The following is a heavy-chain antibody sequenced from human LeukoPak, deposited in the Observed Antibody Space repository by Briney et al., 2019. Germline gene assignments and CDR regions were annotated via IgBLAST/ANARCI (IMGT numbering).Heavy chain of an antibody. J-gene: IGHJ4*02. V-gene: IGHV3-15*01. D-gene: IGHD1-1*01. CDR3: TTGYWNAWHDGY. CDR1: GFIFSDAW. Sequence: GGSLRLSCVASGFIFSDAWLSWVRQAPGKGLEWVGRIKSKADGETTDYAAPLKGRFTISRDDSKNTLYVQINSLKTEDTGVYYCTTGYWNAWHDGYWGQGTLVTVSS. CDR2: IKSKADGETT.